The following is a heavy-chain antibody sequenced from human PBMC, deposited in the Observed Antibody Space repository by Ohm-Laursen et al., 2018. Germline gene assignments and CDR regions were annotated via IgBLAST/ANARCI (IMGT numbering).Heavy chain of an antibody. CDR3: ARGSGHYYVMDV. V-gene: IGHV5-51*01. J-gene: IGHJ6*02. CDR2: LYPGDSDT. CDR1: GYSFPNYW. D-gene: IGHD3-10*01. Sequence: ESLKISCKGSGYSFPNYWIGWVRQMPGRGLEWMGILYPGDSDTKYSPSFQGQVTISADKSISTAYLQWSSLKASDTAMYYCARGSGHYYVMDVWGQGTTVTVSS.